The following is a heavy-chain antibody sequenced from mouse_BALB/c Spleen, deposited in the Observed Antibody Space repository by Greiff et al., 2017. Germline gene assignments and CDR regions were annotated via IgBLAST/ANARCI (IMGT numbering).Heavy chain of an antibody. CDR2: ISSGGSYT. CDR1: GFTFSSYA. J-gene: IGHJ4*01. D-gene: IGHD1-3*01. V-gene: IGHV5-9-3*01. Sequence: EVQRVESGGGLVKPGGSLKLSCAASGFTFSSYAMSWVRQTPEKRLEWVATISSGGSYTYYPDSVKGRFTISRDNAKNTLYLQMSSLRSEGTAMYYCARLAHYYAMDYWGQGTSVTVSS. CDR3: ARLAHYYAMDY.